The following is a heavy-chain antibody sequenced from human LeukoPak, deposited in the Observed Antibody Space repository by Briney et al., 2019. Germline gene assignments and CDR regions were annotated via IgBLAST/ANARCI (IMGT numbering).Heavy chain of an antibody. CDR3: ARGVGSGSYYYYYYYMDV. J-gene: IGHJ6*03. Sequence: SGTLSLTCAVSGGSISSSNWWSWVRQPPGKGLEWIGGIYHSGSTYYNPSLKSRVTISVDTSKNQFSLKLSSVTAADTAVYYCARGVGSGSYYYYYYYMDVWGKGTTVTVSS. V-gene: IGHV4-4*02. CDR2: IYHSGST. D-gene: IGHD3-10*01. CDR1: GGSISSSNW.